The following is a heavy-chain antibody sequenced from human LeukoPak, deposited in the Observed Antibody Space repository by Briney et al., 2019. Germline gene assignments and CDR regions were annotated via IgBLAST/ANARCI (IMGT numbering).Heavy chain of an antibody. V-gene: IGHV3-21*01. CDR3: ARDRVLEMIPQGWFDP. J-gene: IGHJ5*02. Sequence: GGSLRLSCAASGFSFSTYGMNWVRQAPGKGLEWVSSISSSRGYIYYADSVKGQFTISRDNTKSSLYLQMNSLGVEDTAVYYCARDRVLEMIPQGWFDPWGQGVLVTVSS. D-gene: IGHD3-22*01. CDR1: GFSFSTYG. CDR2: ISSSRGYI.